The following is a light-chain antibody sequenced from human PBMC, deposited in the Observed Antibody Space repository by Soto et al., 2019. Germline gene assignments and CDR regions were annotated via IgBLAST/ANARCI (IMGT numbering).Light chain of an antibody. CDR1: QSVLYSSNSKNY. J-gene: IGKJ1*01. Sequence: DNVMTQSPDSLAVSLGERATINCRSSQSVLYSSNSKNYIAWYQQKAGQPPRLLIYWASTRESGVPDRFSGSWSGTDFTLTISSLQDEDVAVYYCQQYYSTPTFGQGTKVEIK. V-gene: IGKV4-1*01. CDR2: WAS. CDR3: QQYYSTPT.